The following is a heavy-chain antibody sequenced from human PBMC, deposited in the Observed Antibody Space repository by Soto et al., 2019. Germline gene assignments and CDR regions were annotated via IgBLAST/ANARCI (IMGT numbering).Heavy chain of an antibody. V-gene: IGHV3-11*06. CDR3: ARGSSVRGMNV. CDR2: ISGTDPYM. D-gene: IGHD6-13*01. Sequence: SLRLSCAASGFTFSDFYMSWVRQAPGKGLEWVAYISGTDPYMKYADAVRGRFTISRDNAKNPVYLQMNSLRDDDTAVYYCARGSSVRGMNVWGQGTTVTVSS. CDR1: GFTFSDFY. J-gene: IGHJ6*02.